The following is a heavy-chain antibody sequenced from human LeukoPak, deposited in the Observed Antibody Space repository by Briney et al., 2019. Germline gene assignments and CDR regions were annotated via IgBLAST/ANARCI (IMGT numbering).Heavy chain of an antibody. CDR1: GFTFDDYA. V-gene: IGHV3-9*01. Sequence: GRSLRLSCAASGFTFDDYAMHWVRQAPGKGLEWVSGISWNSGSIGYADSVKGRFTISRDNAKNSLHLQMNSLRAEDTALYYCAKDITYYYDSSGYRFDYWGQGTLVTVSS. CDR2: ISWNSGSI. CDR3: AKDITYYYDSSGYRFDY. D-gene: IGHD3-22*01. J-gene: IGHJ4*02.